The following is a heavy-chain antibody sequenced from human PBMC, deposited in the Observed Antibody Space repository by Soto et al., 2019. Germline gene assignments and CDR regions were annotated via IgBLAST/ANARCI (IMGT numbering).Heavy chain of an antibody. J-gene: IGHJ4*02. CDR2: ISGSGGST. Sequence: GGSLRLSCAASGFTFSSYAMSWVRQAPGKGLEWVSAISGSGGSTYYADSVKGRFTISRDNSKNTLYLQMNSLRAEDTAVYYCAKVNENVLRYLEGPVQRVAFFDYWGQGTLVTVSS. CDR3: AKVNENVLRYLEGPVQRVAFFDY. CDR1: GFTFSSYA. D-gene: IGHD3-3*01. V-gene: IGHV3-23*01.